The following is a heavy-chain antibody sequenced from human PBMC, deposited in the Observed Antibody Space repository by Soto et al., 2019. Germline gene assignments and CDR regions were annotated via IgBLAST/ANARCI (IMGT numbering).Heavy chain of an antibody. CDR1: GFTFSTYW. Sequence: EVQLVESGGGLVQPGGSLRLSCEASGFTFSTYWMRWVRQAPGKGLEWVANIRQDGGEKYLVDSVQGRFSITRDNAENSLYLEMNSLRGEDAAVYDCVRDRSRGWHFDSGGQGTMVTVSS. CDR3: VRDRSRGWHFDS. J-gene: IGHJ4*02. D-gene: IGHD6-19*01. CDR2: IRQDGGEK. V-gene: IGHV3-7*01.